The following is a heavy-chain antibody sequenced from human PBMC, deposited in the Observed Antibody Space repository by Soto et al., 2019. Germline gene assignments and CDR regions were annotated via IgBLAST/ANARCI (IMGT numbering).Heavy chain of an antibody. D-gene: IGHD2-15*01. J-gene: IGHJ6*02. Sequence: ASVKVSCKASGYTFTGYYMHWVRQAPGQGLEWMGWINPNSGGTNYAQKFQGRVTMTRDTSIGTAYMELSRLRSDDTAVYYCARDLICSGGSCYLAGYYYYGMDVWGQGTTVTVSS. CDR2: INPNSGGT. CDR1: GYTFTGYY. CDR3: ARDLICSGGSCYLAGYYYYGMDV. V-gene: IGHV1-2*02.